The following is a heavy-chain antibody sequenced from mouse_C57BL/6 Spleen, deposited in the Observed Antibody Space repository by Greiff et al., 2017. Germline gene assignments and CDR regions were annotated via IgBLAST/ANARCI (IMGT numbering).Heavy chain of an antibody. V-gene: IGHV5-17*01. J-gene: IGHJ3*01. Sequence: EVQVVESGGGLVKPGGSLKLSCAASGFTFSDYGMHWVRQAPEKGLEWVAYISSGSSTIYYADTVKGRFTISRDNAKNTLFLQMTSLRSEDTAMYYCARDYYGSSYNWFAYWGQGTLVTVSA. CDR3: ARDYYGSSYNWFAY. D-gene: IGHD1-1*01. CDR2: ISSGSSTI. CDR1: GFTFSDYG.